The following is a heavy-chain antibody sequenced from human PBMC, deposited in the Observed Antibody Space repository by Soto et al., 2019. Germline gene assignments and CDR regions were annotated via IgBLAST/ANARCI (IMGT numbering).Heavy chain of an antibody. CDR1: GGSISSYY. V-gene: IGHV4-59*01. D-gene: IGHD6-13*01. CDR3: AGTYLAAAGQAHLH. J-gene: IGHJ4*02. Sequence: SETLSLTCTVSGGSISSYYWSWIRQPPGKGLEWIGYIYYSGSTNYNPSLKSRVTISVDTSKNQFSLKLSSVTAADTAVYYCAGTYLAAAGQAHLHWGQGTLVTVSS. CDR2: IYYSGST.